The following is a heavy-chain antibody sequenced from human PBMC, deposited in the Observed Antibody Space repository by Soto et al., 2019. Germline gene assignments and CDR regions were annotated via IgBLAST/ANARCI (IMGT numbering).Heavy chain of an antibody. CDR1: GGTFSSYA. CDR3: ARAQGDSSGYYPNAFDI. Sequence: SVKVSWKASGGTFSSYAISWVRQAPGQGLEWMGGIIPIFGTANYAQKFQGRVTITADKSTSTAYMELSSLRSEDTAVYYCARAQGDSSGYYPNAFDIWGQGTMVTVSS. D-gene: IGHD3-22*01. J-gene: IGHJ3*02. CDR2: IIPIFGTA. V-gene: IGHV1-69*06.